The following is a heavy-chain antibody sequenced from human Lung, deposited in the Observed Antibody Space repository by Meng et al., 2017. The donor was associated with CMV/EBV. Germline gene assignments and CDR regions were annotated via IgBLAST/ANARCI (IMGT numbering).Heavy chain of an antibody. Sequence: QVQVVEYGDEVKKPGASVKVSCKASGYTFTSYDINWVRQGTGQGLEWMGWMNPNRGTTGYAQKFQGRVTMTRNISKSTAYMDLSSLRSEDTAVYYCATGVADFEYWGQGTLVTVSS. CDR2: MNPNRGTT. J-gene: IGHJ4*02. D-gene: IGHD6-19*01. CDR3: ATGVADFEY. V-gene: IGHV1-8*01. CDR1: GYTFTSYD.